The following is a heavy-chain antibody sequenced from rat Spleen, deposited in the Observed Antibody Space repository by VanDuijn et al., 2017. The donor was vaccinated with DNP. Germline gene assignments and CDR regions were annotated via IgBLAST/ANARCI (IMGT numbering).Heavy chain of an antibody. CDR2: ISTSGGST. CDR3: AKDAFDY. J-gene: IGHJ2*01. CDR1: GFTFSNYD. V-gene: IGHV5-27*01. Sequence: EVQLVESGGGLVQPGRSLKLSCAASGFTFSNYDMAWVLQAPTKGLEWVASISTSGGSTYYRDSVKGRFAISRDNAKSTLYLKMESLRSEDTANYYCAKDAFDYWGQGVMVTVSS.